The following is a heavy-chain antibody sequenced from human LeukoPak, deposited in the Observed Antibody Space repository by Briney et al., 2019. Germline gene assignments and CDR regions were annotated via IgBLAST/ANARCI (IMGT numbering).Heavy chain of an antibody. Sequence: PSETLSLTCAVYGGSFSGYFWTWIRQPPGKGLEWIGYIYYSGSTNYNPSLKSRVTISVDTSKNQFSLKLSSVTAADTAVYYCARGIKAWGTRGSYFDYWGQGTLVTVSS. V-gene: IGHV4-59*01. J-gene: IGHJ4*02. D-gene: IGHD3-16*01. CDR3: ARGIKAWGTRGSYFDY. CDR2: IYYSGST. CDR1: GGSFSGYF.